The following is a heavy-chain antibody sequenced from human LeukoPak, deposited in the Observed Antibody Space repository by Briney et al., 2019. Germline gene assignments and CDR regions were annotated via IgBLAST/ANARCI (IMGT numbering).Heavy chain of an antibody. V-gene: IGHV4-61*01. CDR2: IYYSGST. D-gene: IGHD6-6*01. J-gene: IGHJ4*02. CDR3: ARDPYSSSSSLDY. CDR1: GGSVSSGSYY. Sequence: SETLSLTCTVSGGSVSSGSYYWSWIRQPPGKGLEWIGYIYYSGSTNYNPSLKSRVTISVDTSKNQFSLKLSSVTAADTAVYYCARDPYSSSSSLDYWGQGTLVTVSS.